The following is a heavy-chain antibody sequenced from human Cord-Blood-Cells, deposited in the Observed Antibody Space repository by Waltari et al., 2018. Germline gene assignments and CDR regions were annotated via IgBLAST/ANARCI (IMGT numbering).Heavy chain of an antibody. CDR2: IIPIFGTA. Sequence: QVQLVQSGAEVKKPGSWVKVSCKASGSTFTSYTISWVRQAPAQGLEWMGGIIPIFGTANYAQKFQGRVTITADESASTAYMELSSLRSEDTAVYYCASMPPYSGSYPTGSRVAPWGQGTLVTVSS. CDR3: ASMPPYSGSYPTGSRVAP. V-gene: IGHV1-69*01. J-gene: IGHJ5*02. CDR1: GSTFTSYT. D-gene: IGHD1-26*01.